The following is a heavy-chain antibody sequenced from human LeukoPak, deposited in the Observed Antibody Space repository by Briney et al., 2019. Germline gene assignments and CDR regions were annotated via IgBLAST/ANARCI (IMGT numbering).Heavy chain of an antibody. CDR1: GGPISSHY. CDR2: IYYSGST. CDR3: ARCAHLPRYSSSPNWFDP. J-gene: IGHJ5*02. D-gene: IGHD6-6*01. Sequence: SETLSLTCTVSGGPISSHYWSWIRQPPGKGLEWIGYIYYSGSTNYNPSLKSRVTISVDTSKNQFSLKLSSVTAADTAVYYCARCAHLPRYSSSPNWFDPWGQGTLVTVSS. V-gene: IGHV4-59*11.